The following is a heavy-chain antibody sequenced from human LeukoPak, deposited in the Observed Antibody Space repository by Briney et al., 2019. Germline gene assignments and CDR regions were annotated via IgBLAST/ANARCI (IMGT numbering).Heavy chain of an antibody. CDR1: GYSFTYNH. V-gene: IGHV1-2*02. J-gene: IGHJ6*02. Sequence: ASVKVSCKASGYSFTYNHIHWVRQAPGQGLEWMGWINPHSGDTNYTQKFQDRVTMIRDTSNRTVYMEVTRLRSDDTAVYYCVRDAPTGVYGMDVRGQGTTVTVSS. CDR2: INPHSGDT. D-gene: IGHD1-1*01. CDR3: VRDAPTGVYGMDV.